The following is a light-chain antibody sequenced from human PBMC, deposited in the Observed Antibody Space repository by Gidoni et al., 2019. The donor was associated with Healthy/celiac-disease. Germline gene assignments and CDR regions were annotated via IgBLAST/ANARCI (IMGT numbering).Light chain of an antibody. V-gene: IGKV1-39*01. CDR1: QSISSY. J-gene: IGKJ2*04. CDR2: AAS. CDR3: QQSYSTLMCS. Sequence: DIQMTQSPSSLSASVGDRVTITCRASQSISSYLNWYQQKPGKAPKLLIYAASSLQSGVPSRFSGSGSGTDFTLTISSLQPEDFATYYCQQSYSTLMCSXGXGTKXEIK.